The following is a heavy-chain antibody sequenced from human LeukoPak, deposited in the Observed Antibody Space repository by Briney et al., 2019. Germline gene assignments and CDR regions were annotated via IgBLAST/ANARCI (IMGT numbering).Heavy chain of an antibody. Sequence: SETLSLTCTVSGGSISSYYCSWIRHPAGKGLEWIGRIYTSGSTNYNPPLKRRVTLSVHTSKHPFSLTLSSVTAADTAVYYCAGEGLYEGEFDYWGQGTLVTVSS. J-gene: IGHJ4*02. CDR3: AGEGLYEGEFDY. CDR2: IYTSGST. CDR1: GGSISSYY. D-gene: IGHD2-8*01. V-gene: IGHV4-4*07.